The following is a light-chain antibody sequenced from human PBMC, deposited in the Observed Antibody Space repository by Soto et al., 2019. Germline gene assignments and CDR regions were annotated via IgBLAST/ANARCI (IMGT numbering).Light chain of an antibody. CDR2: SHD. V-gene: IGLV1-44*01. CDR1: SSTIGNNA. CDR3: ACWGDKLDGTGV. J-gene: IGLJ3*02. Sequence: QSVLTQPPSASGPPGQRVTISCSGSSSTIGNNAVDWYQQLPGTAPKLLIYSHDQRPLGFRDRFSASRSGTSATLAISGLEPGYEGVCYCACWGDKLDGTGVFGGGTKLTVL.